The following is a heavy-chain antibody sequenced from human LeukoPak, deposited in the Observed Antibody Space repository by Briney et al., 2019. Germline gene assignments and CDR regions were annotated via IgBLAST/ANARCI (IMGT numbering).Heavy chain of an antibody. J-gene: IGHJ4*02. CDR2: INPNSGGT. D-gene: IGHD5-12*01. CDR3: ARELRQNDY. CDR1: GYTFTGYY. V-gene: IGHV1-2*02. Sequence: PGGSLRLSCAASGYTFTGYYMHWVRQAPGQGLEWMGWINPNSGGTNYAQKFQGRVTMTRDTSISTAYMELSRLRSDDTAVYYCARELRQNDYWGQGTLVTVSS.